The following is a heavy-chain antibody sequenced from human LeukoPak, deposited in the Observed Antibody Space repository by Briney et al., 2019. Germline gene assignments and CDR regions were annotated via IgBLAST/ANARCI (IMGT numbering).Heavy chain of an antibody. V-gene: IGHV1-69*13. CDR2: IIPIFGTA. D-gene: IGHD6-13*01. J-gene: IGHJ6*03. Sequence: ASVKVSCKASGGTFSSYAISWVRQAPGQGLEWMGGIIPIFGTANYAQKFQSRVTITADESTSTAYMELSSLRSEDTAVYYCARVVAQQLVPTSPPYYYYYMDVWGKGTTVTVSS. CDR3: ARVVAQQLVPTSPPYYYYYMDV. CDR1: GGTFSSYA.